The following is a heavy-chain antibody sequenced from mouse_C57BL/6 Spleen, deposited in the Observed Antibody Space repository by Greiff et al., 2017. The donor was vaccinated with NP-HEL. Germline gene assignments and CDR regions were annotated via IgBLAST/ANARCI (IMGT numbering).Heavy chain of an antibody. J-gene: IGHJ3*01. V-gene: IGHV1-15*01. CDR2: IDPETGGT. CDR3: TRGLRGTD. Sequence: VQLQQSGAELVRPGASVTLSCKASGYTFTDYEMNWVKQTPVHGLEWIGAIDPETGGTAYNQKFKGKAILTADKSSSTAYMERRSLTAEDSAVYYCTRGLRGTDWGQGTLVTVAA. CDR1: GYTFTDYE. D-gene: IGHD2-4*01.